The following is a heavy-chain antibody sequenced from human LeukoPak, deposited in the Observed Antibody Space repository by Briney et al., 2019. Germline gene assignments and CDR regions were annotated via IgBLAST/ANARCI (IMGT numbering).Heavy chain of an antibody. Sequence: KSSETLSLTCTVSGGSISSGNYYWGWIRQPPGKGLDWIASIHYSGSTYYNPSLKSRVTISVDTSKNQFSLKLSSVTAADTAVYYCARDLRAAAGTLPAYWGQGTLVTVSS. V-gene: IGHV4-39*07. J-gene: IGHJ4*02. CDR1: GGSISSGNYY. CDR2: IHYSGST. CDR3: ARDLRAAAGTLPAY. D-gene: IGHD6-13*01.